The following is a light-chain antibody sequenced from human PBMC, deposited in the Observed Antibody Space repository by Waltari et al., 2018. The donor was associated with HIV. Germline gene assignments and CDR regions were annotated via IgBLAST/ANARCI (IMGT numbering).Light chain of an antibody. CDR2: DKY. V-gene: IGLV1-51*01. Sequence: QSVLTQPPSVSAAPGPKLTISCSGRSSHLRNHFVSCYQQLPGTAPKLLIYDKYQRPSGIPDRFSGSKSGTSATLVITGLQTGDEANYYCGTWDSSLSAGVFGGGTKLTVL. CDR1: SSHLRNHF. J-gene: IGLJ3*02. CDR3: GTWDSSLSAGV.